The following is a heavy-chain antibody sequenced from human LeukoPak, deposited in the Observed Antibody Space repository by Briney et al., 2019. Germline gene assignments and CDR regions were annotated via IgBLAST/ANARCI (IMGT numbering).Heavy chain of an antibody. CDR3: ARQGIAAAGIIGGDWFDP. D-gene: IGHD6-13*01. V-gene: IGHV3-48*03. Sequence: GGSLRLSCAASGFTFSSYEMNWVRQAPGKGLEWVSYISSSGSTIYYADSVKGRFTISRDNAKNSLYLQMNSLRAEDTAVYYCARQGIAAAGIIGGDWFDPWGQGTLVTVSS. J-gene: IGHJ5*02. CDR1: GFTFSSYE. CDR2: ISSSGSTI.